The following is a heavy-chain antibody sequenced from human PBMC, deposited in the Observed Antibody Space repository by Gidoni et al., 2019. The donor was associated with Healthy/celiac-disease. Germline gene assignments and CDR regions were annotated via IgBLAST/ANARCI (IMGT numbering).Heavy chain of an antibody. D-gene: IGHD3-22*01. V-gene: IGHV3-30*02. CDR3: AKITELSSGYLADPAFFDY. J-gene: IGHJ4*02. Sequence: VQPRFTISRDNSKNTLYLQMNSLRAEDTAVYYCAKITELSSGYLADPAFFDYWGQGTLVTVSS.